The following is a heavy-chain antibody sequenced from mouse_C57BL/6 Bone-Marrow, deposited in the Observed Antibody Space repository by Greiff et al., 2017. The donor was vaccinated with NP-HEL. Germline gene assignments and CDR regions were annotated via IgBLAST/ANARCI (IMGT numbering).Heavy chain of an antibody. CDR1: GYTFTSYW. CDR3: ARDGLLRPFAF. Sequence: QVQLQQPGAELVKPGASVKLSCKASGYTFTSYWMQWVKQRPGQGLEWIGVIDPSDSYTNYNQKFKGKATLTVDKSSSTAYMQLSSLTSEDSAVYYCARDGLLRPFAFWGQGTLVTVSA. CDR2: IDPSDSYT. D-gene: IGHD1-1*01. V-gene: IGHV1-50*01. J-gene: IGHJ3*01.